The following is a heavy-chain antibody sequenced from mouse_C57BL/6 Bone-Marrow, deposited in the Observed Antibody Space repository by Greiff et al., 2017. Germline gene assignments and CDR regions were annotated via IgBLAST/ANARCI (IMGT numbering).Heavy chain of an antibody. CDR3: ARDGYYGNYNYAMDY. CDR2: INYDGSST. CDR1: GFTFSDYY. J-gene: IGHJ4*01. V-gene: IGHV5-16*01. D-gene: IGHD2-1*01. Sequence: EVQVVESEGGLVQPGSSMKLSCTASGFTFSDYYMAWVRQVPEKGLEWVANINYDGSSTYYLDSLKSRFIISRDNAKNILYLQMSSLKSEDTATYYCARDGYYGNYNYAMDYWGQGTSVTVSS.